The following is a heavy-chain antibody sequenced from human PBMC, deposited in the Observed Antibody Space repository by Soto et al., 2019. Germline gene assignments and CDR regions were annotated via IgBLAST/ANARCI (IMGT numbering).Heavy chain of an antibody. Sequence: ASVKVSRKASGYTFTSYAMHWVRQAPGQRLEWMGWINAGNGNTKYSQKFQGRVTITRDTSASTAYMELSSLRSEDTAVYYCARPEYYYDSSGYFDYWGQGTLVTVSS. CDR1: GYTFTSYA. J-gene: IGHJ4*02. D-gene: IGHD3-22*01. V-gene: IGHV1-3*01. CDR3: ARPEYYYDSSGYFDY. CDR2: INAGNGNT.